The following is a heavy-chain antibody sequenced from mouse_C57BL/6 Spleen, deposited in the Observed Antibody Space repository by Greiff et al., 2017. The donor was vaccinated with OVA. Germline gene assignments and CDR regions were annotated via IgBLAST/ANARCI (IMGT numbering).Heavy chain of an antibody. CDR3: ASPYYGSSYWFAY. J-gene: IGHJ3*01. Sequence: VQLQQPGPELVKPGASVKLSCKASGYTFTSYWMHWVKQRPGQGLEWIGNINPSNGGTNYNEKFKSKATLTVDKSSSTAYMQLSSLTSEDSAVYYCASPYYGSSYWFAYWGQGTLVTVSA. D-gene: IGHD1-1*01. CDR1: GYTFTSYW. V-gene: IGHV1-53*01. CDR2: INPSNGGT.